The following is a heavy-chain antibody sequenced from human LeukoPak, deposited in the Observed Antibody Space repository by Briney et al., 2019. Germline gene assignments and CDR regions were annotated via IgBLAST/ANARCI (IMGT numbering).Heavy chain of an antibody. D-gene: IGHD3-9*01. CDR3: AREGDILTGYDY. CDR2: MSYDGSNK. J-gene: IGHJ4*02. Sequence: PGGSLRLSCAASGFTFSSYAMHWVRQAPGKGLEWVAVMSYDGSNKYYADSVKGRFTISRDNSKNTLYLQMNSLRAEDTAVYYCAREGDILTGYDYWGQGTLVTVSS. V-gene: IGHV3-30*04. CDR1: GFTFSSYA.